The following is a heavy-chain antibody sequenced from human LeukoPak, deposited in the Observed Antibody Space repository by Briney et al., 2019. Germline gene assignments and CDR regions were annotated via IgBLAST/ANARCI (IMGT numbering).Heavy chain of an antibody. CDR2: IYTSGST. Sequence: SETLSLTCTVSGGSISSYYWSWIRQPPGKGLEWIGYIYTSGSTNYNPSLKSRVTISVDTSKNQFSLKLSSVTAADTAVYYCARLAAPYYYYYMDAWGKGTTVTVSS. V-gene: IGHV4-4*09. J-gene: IGHJ6*03. CDR1: GGSISSYY. CDR3: ARLAAPYYYYYMDA. D-gene: IGHD6-25*01.